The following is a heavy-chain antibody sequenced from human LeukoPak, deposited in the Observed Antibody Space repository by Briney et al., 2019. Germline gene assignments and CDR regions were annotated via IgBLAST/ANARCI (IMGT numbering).Heavy chain of an antibody. Sequence: GGSLRLSCAASGFTFSSYSMNWVRQAPGKGLEWVSSISSSSSYIYYADSVKGRFTISRDNAKNSLYLQMNSLRAEDTAVYYCARDGYNLYYLDYWGQGTPVTVSP. CDR2: ISSSSSYI. V-gene: IGHV3-21*01. CDR3: ARDGYNLYYLDY. J-gene: IGHJ4*02. CDR1: GFTFSSYS. D-gene: IGHD5-24*01.